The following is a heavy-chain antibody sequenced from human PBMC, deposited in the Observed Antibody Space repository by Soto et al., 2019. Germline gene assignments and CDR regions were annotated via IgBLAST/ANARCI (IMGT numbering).Heavy chain of an antibody. CDR3: ARGRFLDF. J-gene: IGHJ4*02. D-gene: IGHD3-3*01. CDR2: VYYSGST. CDR1: GASISDGNYY. V-gene: IGHV4-30-4*01. Sequence: QVQLQESGPGLVKPSQTLSLTCSVSGASISDGNYYWTWIRQSPARGLEWIGYVYYSGSTYYNPSLQSRVTISADTSNNYYSLKLNSVTVADTAVYFCARGRFLDFWGQGILVTVFS.